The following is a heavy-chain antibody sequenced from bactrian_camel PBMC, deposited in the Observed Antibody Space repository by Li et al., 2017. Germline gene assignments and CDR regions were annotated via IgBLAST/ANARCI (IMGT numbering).Heavy chain of an antibody. J-gene: IGHJ4*01. V-gene: IGHV3S53*01. CDR2: IDVDGPT. CDR3: ALTTFSTNNCKPRQFSI. Sequence: VQLVESGGGSAQAGGSLRLACATTEYIDTRECMGWFRQAPGKKREGVAYIDVDGPTAYADSVKGRFTISKDAAQKTVYLQMDSLKPEDTAMYYCALTTFSTNNCKPRQFSIWGQGTQVTVS. D-gene: IGHD2*01. CDR1: EYIDTREC.